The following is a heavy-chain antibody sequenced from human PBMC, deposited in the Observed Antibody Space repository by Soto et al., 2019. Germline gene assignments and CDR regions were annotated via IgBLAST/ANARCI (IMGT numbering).Heavy chain of an antibody. V-gene: IGHV4-59*01. Sequence: QVQLQESGPGLVKPSETLSLTCTVSGGSISSYYWSWIRQPPGKGLEWIGCIYYSGSTNYNPSLKSRVTISVDTSKNQFSLKLSSVTAADTAVYYCARTTMVRGVGPAAFDIWGQGTMVTVSS. J-gene: IGHJ3*02. CDR2: IYYSGST. CDR1: GGSISSYY. CDR3: ARTTMVRGVGPAAFDI. D-gene: IGHD3-10*01.